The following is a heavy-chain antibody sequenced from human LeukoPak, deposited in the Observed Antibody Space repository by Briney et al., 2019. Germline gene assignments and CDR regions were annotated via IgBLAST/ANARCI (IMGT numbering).Heavy chain of an antibody. CDR2: ISGSAAGT. CDR1: GFTFSSYA. Sequence: GGSLRLSCAASGFTFSSYAMTWVRQAPGKGLEWVSAISGSAAGTYYADSVKGRFTISRDNSKNTLYLQMNSLRAEDTAVYYCAKCRSGSNGYYCYFFDYWGQGTLVAVSS. V-gene: IGHV3-23*01. CDR3: AKCRSGSNGYYCYFFDY. D-gene: IGHD3-22*01. J-gene: IGHJ4*02.